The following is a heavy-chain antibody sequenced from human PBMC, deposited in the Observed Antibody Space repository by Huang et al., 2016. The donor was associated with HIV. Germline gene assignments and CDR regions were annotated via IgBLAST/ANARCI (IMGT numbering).Heavy chain of an antibody. CDR1: GFTFSSHA. D-gene: IGHD2-21*01. J-gene: IGHJ6*04. Sequence: QVLLVESGGGVVQPGRSLRLSCAASGFTFSSHAMHWVRQFPGKGLEWVAVISSFDGGRQYYGDSVKGRFTISRDNSNNTLYLQMNSLRPEDTAVYYCARDRSGDYYTLDVWGTGTTVIVSS. CDR2: ISSFDGGRQ. CDR3: ARDRSGDYYTLDV. V-gene: IGHV3-30-3*01.